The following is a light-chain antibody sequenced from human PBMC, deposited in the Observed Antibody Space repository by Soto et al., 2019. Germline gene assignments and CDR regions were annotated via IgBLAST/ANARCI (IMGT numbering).Light chain of an antibody. CDR1: SSDVGSYNR. V-gene: IGLV2-18*02. J-gene: IGLJ1*01. CDR2: EVS. CDR3: SSYTSSNTYV. Sequence: QSVLTQPASVSGSPGQSITISCTGTSSDVGSYNRVSWYQQPPGTAPKVMIYEVSNRPSGVPDRFSGSKSGNTASLTISRFQAEDEADYYCSSYTSSNTYVFGTGTKVTVL.